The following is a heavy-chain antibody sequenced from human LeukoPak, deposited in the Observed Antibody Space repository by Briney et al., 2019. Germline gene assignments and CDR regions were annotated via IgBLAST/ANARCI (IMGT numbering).Heavy chain of an antibody. V-gene: IGHV1-69*13. Sequence: SVKVSCKASGGTFSSCAISWVRQAPGEGVEWMGGSIPIFGTANYAQKFQGRVTITADESTSTAYMELSSLRSEDTAVYYCARVIMSSGWKRPANYFDYWGQGTLVTVSS. CDR2: SIPIFGTA. D-gene: IGHD6-19*01. J-gene: IGHJ4*02. CDR1: GGTFSSCA. CDR3: ARVIMSSGWKRPANYFDY.